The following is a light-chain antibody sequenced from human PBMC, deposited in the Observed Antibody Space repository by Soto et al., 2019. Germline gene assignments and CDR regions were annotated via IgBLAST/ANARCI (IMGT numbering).Light chain of an antibody. J-gene: IGKJ1*01. CDR2: WAS. CDR3: QQSYRTPQT. Sequence: DIVMTQSPDSLAVSLGERATINCKSSQSVLYTSNNKNYLTWYQQKPGQPPRLLIYWASTRQSGVPDRFSGSGSGTDFTLTIRGLQPEDVEVYYCQQSYRTPQTFGQGTKVDIK. V-gene: IGKV4-1*01. CDR1: QSVLYTSNNKNY.